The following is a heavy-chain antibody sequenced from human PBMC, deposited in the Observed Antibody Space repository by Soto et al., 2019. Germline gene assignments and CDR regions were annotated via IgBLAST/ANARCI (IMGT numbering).Heavy chain of an antibody. CDR3: AKEFSAGYSFYGMDV. CDR1: GFTFSSYG. Sequence: QVQLVESGGGVVQPGRSLRLSCAASGFTFSSYGMHWVRQAPGKGLEWVAVISYDGSNKYYADSVKGRFTISRDNSKNTLYPQMNSLRAEDTAVYYCAKEFSAGYSFYGMDVW. J-gene: IGHJ6*01. V-gene: IGHV3-30*18. D-gene: IGHD6-13*01. CDR2: ISYDGSNK.